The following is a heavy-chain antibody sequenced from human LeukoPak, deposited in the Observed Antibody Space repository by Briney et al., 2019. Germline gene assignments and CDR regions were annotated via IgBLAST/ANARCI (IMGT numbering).Heavy chain of an antibody. Sequence: PGGSLRLSCAASGFTVSSNYMSWVRQAPGKGLEWASSISSSGSHMYYADSVKGRFTISRDNAKNSLYLQMNSLRAEDTAVYYCASTFYGDSPPYWGQGTLVTVSS. CDR2: ISSSGSHM. CDR3: ASTFYGDSPPY. J-gene: IGHJ4*02. D-gene: IGHD4-17*01. CDR1: GFTVSSNY. V-gene: IGHV3-21*01.